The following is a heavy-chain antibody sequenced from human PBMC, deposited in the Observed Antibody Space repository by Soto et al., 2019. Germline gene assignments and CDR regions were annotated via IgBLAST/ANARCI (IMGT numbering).Heavy chain of an antibody. CDR2: INHSGST. Sequence: QVQLQQWGAGLLKPSETLSLTCAVYGGSFSGYYWSWIRQPPGKGLEWIGEINHSGSTNYNPPLTSRVTISVDTSKNQFSLKLSSVTAADTAVYYCARVETTVPTESPCFFDPWGQGTLVTVSS. V-gene: IGHV4-34*01. CDR3: ARVETTVPTESPCFFDP. CDR1: GGSFSGYY. J-gene: IGHJ5*02. D-gene: IGHD4-17*01.